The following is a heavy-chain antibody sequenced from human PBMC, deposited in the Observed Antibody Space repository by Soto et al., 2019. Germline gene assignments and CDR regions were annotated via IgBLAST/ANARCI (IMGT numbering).Heavy chain of an antibody. CDR1: GFTFSSYG. J-gene: IGHJ4*02. Sequence: PGGSLRLSCAASGFTFSSYGMHWVRPAPGKGLEWVAVIWYDGSNKYYADSVKGRFTISRDNSKNTLYLQMNSLRAEDTAVYYYAREHLYCSGGSCYPSHYDYWGQGTLVTVSS. CDR2: IWYDGSNK. CDR3: AREHLYCSGGSCYPSHYDY. V-gene: IGHV3-33*01. D-gene: IGHD2-15*01.